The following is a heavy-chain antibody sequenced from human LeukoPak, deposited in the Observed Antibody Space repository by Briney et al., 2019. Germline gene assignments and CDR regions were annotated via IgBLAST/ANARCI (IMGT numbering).Heavy chain of an antibody. Sequence: GGSLRLSCAASGFTFSSYEMNWVRQAPGKGLEWVSYISSSGSTIYYADSVKGRFTISRDNAKNSLYLQMNSLRAEDTAVYYCARDRWDSAIQYFDYWGQGTLVTVSS. J-gene: IGHJ4*02. CDR1: GFTFSSYE. CDR2: ISSSGSTI. CDR3: ARDRWDSAIQYFDY. V-gene: IGHV3-48*03. D-gene: IGHD1-26*01.